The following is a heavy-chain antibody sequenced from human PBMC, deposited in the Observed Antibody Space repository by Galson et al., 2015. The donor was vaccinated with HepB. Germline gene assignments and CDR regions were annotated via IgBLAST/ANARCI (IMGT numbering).Heavy chain of an antibody. D-gene: IGHD1-26*01. J-gene: IGHJ4*02. CDR1: GFTFSSYA. Sequence: SLRLSCAASGFTFSSYAMSWVRQAPGKGLEWVSAISGSASSTYYGDSVKGRFTISRDNSKNRLYLQMNSLRAGDTAVYYCARAGWELRPLDYWGQGTLVTVSS. CDR3: ARAGWELRPLDY. CDR2: ISGSASST. V-gene: IGHV3-23*01.